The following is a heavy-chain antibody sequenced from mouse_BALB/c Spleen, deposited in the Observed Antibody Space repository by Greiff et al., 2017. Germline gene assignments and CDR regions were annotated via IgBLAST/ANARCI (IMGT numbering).Heavy chain of an antibody. Sequence: EVQGVESGGGLVKPGGSLKLSCAASGFTFSSYAMSWVRQSPEKRLEWVAEISSGGSYTYYPDTVTGRFTISRDNAKNTLYLEMSSLRSEDTAMYYCARDTTAGNYAMDYWGQGTSVTVSS. CDR2: ISSGGSYT. D-gene: IGHD1-2*01. CDR3: ARDTTAGNYAMDY. CDR1: GFTFSSYA. J-gene: IGHJ4*01. V-gene: IGHV5-9-4*01.